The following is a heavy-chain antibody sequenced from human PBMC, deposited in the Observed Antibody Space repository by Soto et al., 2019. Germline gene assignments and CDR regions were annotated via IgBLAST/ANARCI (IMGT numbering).Heavy chain of an antibody. V-gene: IGHV1-2*02. J-gene: IGHJ4*02. CDR3: ARDGAVAGNTNFDY. CDR2: INPNNGDT. Sequence: ASVKVSCKASGYTFTGYYMHWVRQAPGQGLEWMGWINPNNGDTNYAQKFQGRVTMSRDTSASTAYMELSSLRSEDTAVYYCARDGAVAGNTNFDYWGQGTLVTVSS. CDR1: GYTFTGYY. D-gene: IGHD6-19*01.